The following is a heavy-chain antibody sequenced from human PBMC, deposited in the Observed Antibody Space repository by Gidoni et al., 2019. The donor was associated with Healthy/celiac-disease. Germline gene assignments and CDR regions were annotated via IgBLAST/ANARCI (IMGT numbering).Heavy chain of an antibody. V-gene: IGHV4-34*01. D-gene: IGHD4-17*01. Sequence: QVPLQQWGAGLLKPSETLSLTCAVYGGSFSGYYWSWIRQPPGKGLEWIGEINHSGSTNYNPSLKSRVTISVDTSKNQFSLKLSSVTAADTAVYYCARGGRYGDYDYWGQGTLVTVSS. CDR1: GGSFSGYY. CDR2: INHSGST. J-gene: IGHJ4*02. CDR3: ARGGRYGDYDY.